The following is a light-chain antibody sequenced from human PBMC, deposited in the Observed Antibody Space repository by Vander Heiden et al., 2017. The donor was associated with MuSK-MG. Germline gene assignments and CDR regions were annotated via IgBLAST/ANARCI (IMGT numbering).Light chain of an antibody. Sequence: QSALTQTASVSESPGQSITISCTGTNSDVGGYNLVSWYQHHPGKAPKLVIYQVTMRPSGVSNRFSGSKSGNTASLTISGLQAEDEADYYCYSHAGSNTWVFGGGTKVTVL. V-gene: IGLV2-23*02. CDR1: NSDVGGYNL. CDR2: QVT. J-gene: IGLJ3*02. CDR3: YSHAGSNTWV.